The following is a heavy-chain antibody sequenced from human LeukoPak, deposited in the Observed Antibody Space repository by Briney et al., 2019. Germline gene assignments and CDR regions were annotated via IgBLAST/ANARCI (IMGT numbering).Heavy chain of an antibody. CDR2: IYHSGNF. J-gene: IGHJ4*02. CDR3: ARCITSGYYYFDS. Sequence: SETLSLTSTVSGYSIISGYYWGWIRQSPDKGLEWIGNIYHSGNFYYNPSVKSRATISVDTSKNQFSLKLTSVTAADTAVYYCARCITSGYYYFDSWGQGTLVTVSS. CDR1: GYSIISGYY. V-gene: IGHV4-38-2*02. D-gene: IGHD2-2*01.